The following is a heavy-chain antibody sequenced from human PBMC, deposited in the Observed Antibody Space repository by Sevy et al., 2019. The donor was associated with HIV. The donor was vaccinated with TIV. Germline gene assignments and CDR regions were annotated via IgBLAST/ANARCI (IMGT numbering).Heavy chain of an antibody. V-gene: IGHV4-59*01. CDR1: GGSISNYY. Sequence: SETLSLTCTVSGGSISNYYWSWIRQPPGKGLEWIGYIYYSGRTNYNPPLRSRVTISVDTSKNQFSLNLNSVTAADTAVYYCARDMSSVPYYYYGMDVWGQGTTVTVSS. CDR2: IYYSGRT. CDR3: ARDMSSVPYYYYGMDV. J-gene: IGHJ6*02. D-gene: IGHD6-6*01.